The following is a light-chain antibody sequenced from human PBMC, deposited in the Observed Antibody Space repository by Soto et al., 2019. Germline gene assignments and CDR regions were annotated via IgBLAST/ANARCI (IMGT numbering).Light chain of an antibody. Sequence: EIVITQSPSTLSVSPGERAALSCRASQSLSSNLAWYQQKPGQAPRLLIYGASTRATGIPARFSGSGSGTDFTLTISSLQSEDFAVYYCQQYNNWPGTFGQGTKVDIK. J-gene: IGKJ2*01. V-gene: IGKV3-15*01. CDR1: QSLSSN. CDR2: GAS. CDR3: QQYNNWPGT.